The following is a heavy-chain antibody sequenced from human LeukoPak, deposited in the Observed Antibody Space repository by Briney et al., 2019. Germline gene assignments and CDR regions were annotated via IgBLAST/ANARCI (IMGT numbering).Heavy chain of an antibody. CDR3: ATDGRYFDWLPFDY. V-gene: IGHV1-69*04. J-gene: IGHJ4*02. D-gene: IGHD3-9*01. Sequence: ASVKVSCKASGGTFSSYAISWVRQAPGQGLEWMGRIIPILGIANYAQKFQGRVTITADKSTSTAYMELSSLRSEDTAVYYCATDGRYFDWLPFDYWGQGTLVTVSS. CDR2: IIPILGIA. CDR1: GGTFSSYA.